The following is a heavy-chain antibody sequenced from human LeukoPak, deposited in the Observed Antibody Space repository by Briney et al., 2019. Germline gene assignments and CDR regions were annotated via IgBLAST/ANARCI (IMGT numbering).Heavy chain of an antibody. CDR2: IYYSGST. CDR1: GGSISSSSYY. V-gene: IGHV4-39*01. D-gene: IGHD2-2*01. Sequence: SETLSLTCTVSGGSISSSSYYWGWLRQPPGKGLEWIGSIYYSGSTYYNPSLKSRVTISVDTSKNQFSLKLSSGTAADTAVYYCARTGPSRYCSSTSCYGGDYWGQGTLVTVSS. CDR3: ARTGPSRYCSSTSCYGGDY. J-gene: IGHJ4*02.